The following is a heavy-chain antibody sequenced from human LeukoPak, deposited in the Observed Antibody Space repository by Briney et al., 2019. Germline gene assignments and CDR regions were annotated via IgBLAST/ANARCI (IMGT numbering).Heavy chain of an antibody. CDR1: GGTFSSYA. CDR2: IIPIFGTA. Sequence: SVKVSCKASGGTFSSYAISWVRQAPGQGLEWMGGIIPIFGTANYAQKFQGRVTITADKSTSTAYMELSSLRSEDTAVYYCAREYYGSGSYYYYYYYMDVWGKGTTVTVSS. D-gene: IGHD3-10*01. V-gene: IGHV1-69*06. J-gene: IGHJ6*03. CDR3: AREYYGSGSYYYYYYYMDV.